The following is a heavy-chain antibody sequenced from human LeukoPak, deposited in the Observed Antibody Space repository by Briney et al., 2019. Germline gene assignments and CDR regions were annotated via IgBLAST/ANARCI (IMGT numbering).Heavy chain of an antibody. CDR1: GFTFSSYE. CDR2: IKQDGSEK. D-gene: IGHD3-22*01. J-gene: IGHJ4*02. Sequence: GGSLRLSCAASGFTFSSYEMNWVRQAPGKGLEWVANIKQDGSEKYYVDSVKGRFTISRDNAKNSLYLQMNSLRAEDTAVYYCAGDSSGYSIFDYWGQGTLVTVSS. V-gene: IGHV3-7*01. CDR3: AGDSSGYSIFDY.